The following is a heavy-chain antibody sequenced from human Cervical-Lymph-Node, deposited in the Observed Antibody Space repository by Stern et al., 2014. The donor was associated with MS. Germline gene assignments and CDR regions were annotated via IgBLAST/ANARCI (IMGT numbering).Heavy chain of an antibody. Sequence: QLQLQESGPGLVKPSQTLSLTCTVSGGSISSGSYYWSWIRQPAGKGLEWIGRIYTSGSTNYNPSLKSQFTIPVDRPKTHFSLKLSSGPAADTAVYYCARDRYFDLWGRGTLVTVSS. CDR1: GGSISSGSYY. J-gene: IGHJ2*01. CDR3: ARDRYFDL. V-gene: IGHV4-61*02. CDR2: IYTSGST.